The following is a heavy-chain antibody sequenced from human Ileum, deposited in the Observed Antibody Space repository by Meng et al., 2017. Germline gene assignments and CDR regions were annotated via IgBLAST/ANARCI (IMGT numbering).Heavy chain of an antibody. D-gene: IGHD3-22*01. Sequence: EGQLVGSGGGLVEPWGSLRLSCAASGFTFSSRWMNWVRQAPGKGLVWVSRINTDGSTTTYADSVKGRFTISRDNAKNTVFLQMNSLRAEDTAVYYCVGMTVGWGQGTLVTVSS. J-gene: IGHJ4*02. CDR2: INTDGSTT. V-gene: IGHV3-74*03. CDR3: VGMTVG. CDR1: GFTFSSRW.